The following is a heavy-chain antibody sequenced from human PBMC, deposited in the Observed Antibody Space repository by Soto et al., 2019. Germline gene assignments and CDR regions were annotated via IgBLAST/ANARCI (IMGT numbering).Heavy chain of an antibody. CDR3: ARDRFPGYYDSSGYQNWFDP. CDR2: INPSGGST. Sequence: SLKGSCKASGYTFTSYFMHWVRQAPGQGLELMGIINPSGGSTSYAQKFQGRVTMTRDTSTSTVYMELSSLRSEDTAVYYCARDRFPGYYDSSGYQNWFDPWGQGTLVTVSS. D-gene: IGHD3-22*01. V-gene: IGHV1-46*01. J-gene: IGHJ5*02. CDR1: GYTFTSYF.